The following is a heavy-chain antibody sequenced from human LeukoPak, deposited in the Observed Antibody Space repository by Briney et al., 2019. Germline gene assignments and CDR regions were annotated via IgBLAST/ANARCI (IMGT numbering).Heavy chain of an antibody. CDR3: AKAIREYTSSSSYFVFDI. CDR1: GFTLSNYA. Sequence: AGGLLILCCAASGFTLSNYAMSWVRQAPGKGLEWVSGITGSAGATYYADSVKGRFTISRDNSKNMLYLQMDSLRADDTAVYYCAKAIREYTSSSSYFVFDIWGHGT. V-gene: IGHV3-23*01. D-gene: IGHD6-13*01. CDR2: ITGSAGAT. J-gene: IGHJ3*02.